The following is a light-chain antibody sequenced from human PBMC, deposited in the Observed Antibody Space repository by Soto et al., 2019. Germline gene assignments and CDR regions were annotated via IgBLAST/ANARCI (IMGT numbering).Light chain of an antibody. CDR3: QQYNTYPLS. V-gene: IGKV1-5*03. Sequence: DIQMTQSPSTLSASVGDRVTITCRASQSISTWLAWYQQKPGKAPKLLIYKASNLEGGVPSRFSGSGSGTEFTITINSLQPDDFATYYCQQYNTYPLSLCGGTKVDIK. CDR1: QSISTW. CDR2: KAS. J-gene: IGKJ4*01.